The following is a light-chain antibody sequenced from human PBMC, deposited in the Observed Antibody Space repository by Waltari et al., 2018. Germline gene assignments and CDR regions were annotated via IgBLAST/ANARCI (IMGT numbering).Light chain of an antibody. V-gene: IGLV2-8*01. CDR2: EFS. J-gene: IGLJ2*01. Sequence: QSALTQPPSASGSPGQSVTIPCTGTSSDVGGYNYVSWYQQHPAKAPKLMIYEFSKRPXXXXXXXXGSKSGNTASLTVSGLQAEDEADYYCSSYAGSNNLGVFGGGTKLTVL. CDR1: SSDVGGYNY. CDR3: SSYAGSNNLGV.